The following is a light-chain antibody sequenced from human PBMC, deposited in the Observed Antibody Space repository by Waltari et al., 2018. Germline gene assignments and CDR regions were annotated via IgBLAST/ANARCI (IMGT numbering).Light chain of an antibody. CDR3: YSATDNRVI. CDR2: KDS. Sequence: SYELTQPSSVSVSPGQTARNTCSGDVLAKKSARWFQQKPGQAPVLVIYKDSKRPSGIPERFSGSSSGTTVTLTISGAQVDDEADYYCYSATDNRVIFGGGTKLTVL. CDR1: VLAKKS. J-gene: IGLJ2*01. V-gene: IGLV3-27*01.